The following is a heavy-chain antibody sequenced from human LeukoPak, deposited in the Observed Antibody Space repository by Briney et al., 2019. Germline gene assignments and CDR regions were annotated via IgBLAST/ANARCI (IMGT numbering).Heavy chain of an antibody. CDR1: GGSISSYY. D-gene: IGHD1-26*01. J-gene: IGHJ4*02. V-gene: IGHV4-59*08. Sequence: SETLSLTRTVSGGSISSYYWSWIRQPPGKGLEWIGYIYYSGSTNYNPSLKSRVTISVDTSKNQFSLKLSSVTAADTAVYYCASTRPWGDSGSYYYFDYWGQGTLVTVSS. CDR2: IYYSGST. CDR3: ASTRPWGDSGSYYYFDY.